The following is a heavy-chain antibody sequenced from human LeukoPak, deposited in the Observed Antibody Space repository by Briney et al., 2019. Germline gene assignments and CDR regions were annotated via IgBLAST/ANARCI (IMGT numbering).Heavy chain of an antibody. J-gene: IGHJ4*02. CDR1: GFTFSSYS. Sequence: GGSLRLSCAASGFTFSSYSMNWVRQAPGKGLEWVSYISSSSSTIYYADSVKGRFTISRDNAKNSLYLQMNSLRAEDTAIYYCAKDLGDYVWGSYRKGYYFDSWGQGTLVTVSS. D-gene: IGHD3-16*02. CDR2: ISSSSSTI. CDR3: AKDLGDYVWGSYRKGYYFDS. V-gene: IGHV3-48*04.